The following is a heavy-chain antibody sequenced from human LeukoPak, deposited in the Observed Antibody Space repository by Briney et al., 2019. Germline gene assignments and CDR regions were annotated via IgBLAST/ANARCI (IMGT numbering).Heavy chain of an antibody. CDR1: GFTVSSNY. CDR2: LYRGGST. D-gene: IGHD3-10*01. CDR3: ARDQEGSALPPLNFDY. J-gene: IGHJ4*02. V-gene: IGHV3-53*05. Sequence: PGGSLRHSCTASGFTVSSNYMSWVRQAPGKALEWVSVLYRGGSTYYADSVKGRFTISRDNSKNTLYLQMNSLRAEDTAVYYCARDQEGSALPPLNFDYWGQGTLVTVSS.